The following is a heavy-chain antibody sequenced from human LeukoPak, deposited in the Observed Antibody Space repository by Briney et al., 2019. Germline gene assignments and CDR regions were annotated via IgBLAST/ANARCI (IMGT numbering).Heavy chain of an antibody. CDR3: ARGEYDILTGYIDQ. CDR2: IWYEGSNK. Sequence: GGSLRLSCAASGFSFSTYGMHWVRQAPGKGLEWVAVIWYEGSNKHYADSVRGRFTISRDNSKNMLYLQMNSLRAEDTAVYFCARGEYDILTGYIDQWGQGTLVTVSS. CDR1: GFSFSTYG. D-gene: IGHD3-9*01. V-gene: IGHV3-33*01. J-gene: IGHJ4*02.